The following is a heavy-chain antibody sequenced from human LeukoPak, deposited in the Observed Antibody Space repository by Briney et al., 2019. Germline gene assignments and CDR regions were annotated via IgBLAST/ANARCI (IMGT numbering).Heavy chain of an antibody. Sequence: GGSLRLSCAALGFIVSSHYMTWVRQAPGKGLEWVSVIDSGGSTNSADSVKGRFSVSRDNSKNTLYLQMNSLRVEDTAVYYCARTYGDYDYYYGMDVWGQGTTVTVSS. D-gene: IGHD4-17*01. CDR2: IDSGGST. CDR1: GFIVSSHY. J-gene: IGHJ6*01. V-gene: IGHV3-66*01. CDR3: ARTYGDYDYYYGMDV.